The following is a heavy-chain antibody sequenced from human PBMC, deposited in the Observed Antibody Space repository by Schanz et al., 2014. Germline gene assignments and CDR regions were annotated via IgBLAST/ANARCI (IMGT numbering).Heavy chain of an antibody. CDR3: ARDRRNADLDD. D-gene: IGHD1-1*01. Sequence: EVHLVESGGGLVQPGGSLRLSCAASGITFSSHSFNWVRQAPGEGREWITYITCNGGTIYYAVSVKGRFTISRDKAKNSLYLEMNSLRAEDTALYYCARDRRNADLDDWGQGTLVTVSS. CDR1: GITFSSHS. V-gene: IGHV3-48*01. J-gene: IGHJ4*02. CDR2: ITCNGGTI.